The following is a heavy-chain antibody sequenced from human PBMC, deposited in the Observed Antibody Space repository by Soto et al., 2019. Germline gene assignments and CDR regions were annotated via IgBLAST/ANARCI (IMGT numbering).Heavy chain of an antibody. D-gene: IGHD3-16*01. CDR3: ARGGYDYVWDPSPQAAFDY. CDR2: INPSGGST. Sequence: ASVKVSCKASGYTFTSYYMHWVRQAPGQGLEWMGIINPSGGSTSYAQKFQGRVTMTRDTSTSTVYMELSSLRSEDTAVYYCARGGYDYVWDPSPQAAFDYWGQGTLVTVSS. J-gene: IGHJ4*02. V-gene: IGHV1-46*01. CDR1: GYTFTSYY.